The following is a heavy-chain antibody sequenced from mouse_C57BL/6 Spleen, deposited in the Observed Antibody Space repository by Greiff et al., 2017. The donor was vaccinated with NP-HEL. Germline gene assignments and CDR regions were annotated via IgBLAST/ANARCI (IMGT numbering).Heavy chain of an antibody. J-gene: IGHJ1*03. Sequence: VKLMESGPGLVAPSQSLSITCTVSGFSLTSYGVHWVRQPPGKGLEWLVVIWSDGSTTYNSALKSRLSISKDNSNSQVFLKMNSLQTDDTAKDYCARHVPQLGYFDVWGTGTTVTVSS. CDR1: GFSLTSYG. CDR2: IWSDGST. CDR3: ARHVPQLGYFDV. D-gene: IGHD3-1*01. V-gene: IGHV2-6-1*01.